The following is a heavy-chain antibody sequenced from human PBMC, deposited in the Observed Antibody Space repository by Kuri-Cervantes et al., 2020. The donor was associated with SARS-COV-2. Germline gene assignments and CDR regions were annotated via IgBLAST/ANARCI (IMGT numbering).Heavy chain of an antibody. CDR3: AKDSRYDFWSGYYFDY. D-gene: IGHD3-3*01. Sequence: GESLKISCAASGFTFSSYAMHWVRQAPGKGLEWVAVISYDGSNKYYADSVKGRFTISRDNSKNTLYLQMNSLRAEDTAVYYCAKDSRYDFWSGYYFDYWGQGTLVTVS. V-gene: IGHV3-30-3*01. CDR1: GFTFSSYA. CDR2: ISYDGSNK. J-gene: IGHJ4*02.